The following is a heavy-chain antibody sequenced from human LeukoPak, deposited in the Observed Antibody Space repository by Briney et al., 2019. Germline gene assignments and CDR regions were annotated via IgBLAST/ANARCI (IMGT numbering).Heavy chain of an antibody. CDR3: ATSYCSGGSCYPQYFQH. V-gene: IGHV3-66*02. J-gene: IGHJ1*01. CDR1: GFTVSSNY. Sequence: PGGSLRHSCAASGFTVSSNYMSWVRQAPGKGLGWVSLLYSGGNTYYADSAKGRFTISRDNSKNTLYLQMNSLRAEDTAVYYCATSYCSGGSCYPQYFQHWGQGTLVTVSS. D-gene: IGHD2-15*01. CDR2: LYSGGNT.